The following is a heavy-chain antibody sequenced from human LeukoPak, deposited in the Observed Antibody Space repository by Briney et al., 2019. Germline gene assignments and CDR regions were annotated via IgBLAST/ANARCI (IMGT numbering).Heavy chain of an antibody. Sequence: GSSVKVSCKASGGTFSSYAISWVRQAPGQGLEWMGRIIPILGIANYAQKFLGRVTITADKSTSTAYMELSSLRSEDTAVYYCARDRVGATTRWFDPWGQGTLVTVSS. J-gene: IGHJ5*02. D-gene: IGHD1-26*01. CDR3: ARDRVGATTRWFDP. V-gene: IGHV1-69*04. CDR1: GGTFSSYA. CDR2: IIPILGIA.